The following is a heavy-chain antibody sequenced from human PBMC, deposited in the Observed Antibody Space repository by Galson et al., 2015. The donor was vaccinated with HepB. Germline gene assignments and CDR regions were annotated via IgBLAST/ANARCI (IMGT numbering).Heavy chain of an antibody. CDR2: ISAYNGNT. V-gene: IGHV1-18*01. CDR3: AREWNIEVPASYYYYYYGMDV. Sequence: SVKVSCKASGYTFTSYGISWVRQAPGQGLEWMGWISAYNGNTNYAQKLQGRVTMTTDTSTSTAYMELRSLRSDDTAVYYCAREWNIEVPASYYYYYYGMDVWGQGTTVTVSS. CDR1: GYTFTSYG. J-gene: IGHJ6*02. D-gene: IGHD2-2*01.